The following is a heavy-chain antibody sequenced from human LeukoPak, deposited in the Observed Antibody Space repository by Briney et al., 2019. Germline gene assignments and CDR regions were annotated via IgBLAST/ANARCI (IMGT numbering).Heavy chain of an antibody. V-gene: IGHV3-48*01. Sequence: GGSLRLSCAASGFIFSNYNMNWVRQTPGKGLEWLSYISSSSGTIYYADSVKGRFTISGDNAKNSLHLQMNSLRADDTAVYYCARALGYSYGYAVDYWGQGTRVTVSS. J-gene: IGHJ4*02. CDR2: ISSSSGTI. D-gene: IGHD5-18*01. CDR3: ARALGYSYGYAVDY. CDR1: GFIFSNYN.